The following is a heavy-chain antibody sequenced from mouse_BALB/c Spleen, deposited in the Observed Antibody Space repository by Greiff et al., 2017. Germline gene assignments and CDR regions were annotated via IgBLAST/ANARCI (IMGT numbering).Heavy chain of an antibody. V-gene: IGHV5-4*02. CDR2: ISDGGSYT. CDR1: GFTFSDYY. D-gene: IGHD1-1*01. CDR3: ARDDYGSSYETWFAY. Sequence: EVKVVESGGGLVKPGGSLKLSCAASGFTFSDYYMYWVRQTPEKRLEWVATISDGGSYTYYPDSVKGRFTISRDNAKNNLYLQMSSLKSEDTAMYYCARDDYGSSYETWFAYWGQGTLVTVSA. J-gene: IGHJ3*01.